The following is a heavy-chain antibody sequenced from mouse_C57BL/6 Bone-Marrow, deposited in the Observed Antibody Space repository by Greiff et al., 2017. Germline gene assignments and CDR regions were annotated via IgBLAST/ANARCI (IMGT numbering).Heavy chain of an antibody. D-gene: IGHD4-1*01. CDR3: ARKLAYYLDY. V-gene: IGHV1-54*01. CDR1: GYAFTNYL. J-gene: IGHJ2*01. CDR2: INPGSGGT. Sequence: QVQLKESGAELVRPGTSVKVSCKASGYAFTNYLIAWVKQRPGQGLEWIGVINPGSGGTNYNEKFKGKATLTADKSSSTAYMQLSSLTSEDSAVYFCARKLAYYLDYWGQGTTLTGSS.